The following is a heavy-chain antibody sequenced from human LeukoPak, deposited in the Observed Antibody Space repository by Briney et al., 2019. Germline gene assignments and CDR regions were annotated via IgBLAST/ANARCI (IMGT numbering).Heavy chain of an antibody. Sequence: SETLSLTCTVSGGSISSYYWSWIRQPPGKGLEWIGYIYYSGSTNYNPSLKSRVTISVDTSKNQFSLKLSSVTAADTAVYYCARGLYYDSWSGYSIPLFDYWGQGTLVTVSS. J-gene: IGHJ4*02. CDR1: GGSISSYY. V-gene: IGHV4-59*01. D-gene: IGHD3-3*01. CDR2: IYYSGST. CDR3: ARGLYYDSWSGYSIPLFDY.